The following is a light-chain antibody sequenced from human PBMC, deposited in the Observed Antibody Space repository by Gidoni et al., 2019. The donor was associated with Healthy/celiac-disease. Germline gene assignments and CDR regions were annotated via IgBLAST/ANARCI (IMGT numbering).Light chain of an antibody. Sequence: DIQMTQSPSSLSASVGDRVTITCRASQSISSYLNWYQQKPGKAPKLLIYAASSMQSGVPPRFSGSGSGTEFTLTISSLQPEDFATYYCQQSYSTPLTFGGXTKVEIK. CDR1: QSISSY. CDR2: AAS. J-gene: IGKJ4*01. CDR3: QQSYSTPLT. V-gene: IGKV1-39*01.